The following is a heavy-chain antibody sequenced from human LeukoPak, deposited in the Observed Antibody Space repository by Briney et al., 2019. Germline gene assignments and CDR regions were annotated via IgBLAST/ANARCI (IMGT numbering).Heavy chain of an antibody. CDR2: IYSGGNT. D-gene: IGHD4-17*01. Sequence: PGGSLRLSCAASGFTVSNNYMSWVRQAPGKGLEWVSVIYSGGNTYYADSVRGRFTISRDNSKNTLYLQMNSLRAEDTAVYYCARESYGDYIFDYWGQGTLVTVSS. J-gene: IGHJ4*02. CDR3: ARESYGDYIFDY. V-gene: IGHV3-53*01. CDR1: GFTVSNNY.